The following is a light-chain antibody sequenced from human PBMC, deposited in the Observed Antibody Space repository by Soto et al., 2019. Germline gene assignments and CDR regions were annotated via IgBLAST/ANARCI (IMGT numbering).Light chain of an antibody. V-gene: IGKV3-15*01. Sequence: EIVMTQSPATLSVSPGERVTLSCRASQSISNNLAWYQHKPGRAPRVLIYDASTRATGVPVRVSGSGYGTEFTLTISSLQSDDFAVYYCQQYNNWPPKHTFGQGTKLEIK. J-gene: IGKJ2*01. CDR2: DAS. CDR1: QSISNN. CDR3: QQYNNWPPKHT.